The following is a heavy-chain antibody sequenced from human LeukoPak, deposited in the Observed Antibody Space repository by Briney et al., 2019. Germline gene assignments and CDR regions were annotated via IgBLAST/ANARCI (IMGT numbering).Heavy chain of an antibody. CDR1: GGSISSSSYY. Sequence: SETLSLTCTVSGGSISSSSYYWGWIRQPPGKGLEWIGSIYYSGSTYYNPSLKSRVTISVDTSKNQFSLKLSSVTAADTAVYYCARVVGHYSSGYYYYYMDVWGKGTTVTVSS. V-gene: IGHV4-39*07. CDR3: ARVVGHYSSGYYYYYMDV. D-gene: IGHD6-19*01. CDR2: IYYSGST. J-gene: IGHJ6*03.